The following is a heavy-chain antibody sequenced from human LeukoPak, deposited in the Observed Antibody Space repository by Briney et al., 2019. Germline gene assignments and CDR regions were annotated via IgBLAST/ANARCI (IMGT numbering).Heavy chain of an antibody. D-gene: IGHD5-12*01. V-gene: IGHV5-51*01. CDR1: GYSFTSYW. CDR3: ARLGYSGYDTDAFDI. J-gene: IGHJ3*02. CDR2: IYPGDSDT. Sequence: GESLKISCKGSGYSFTSYWIGWVRPMPGKGLEWMGIIYPGDSDTRYSPSFQGQVTISADKSISTAYLQWSSLKASDTAMYYCARLGYSGYDTDAFDIWGQGTMVTVSS.